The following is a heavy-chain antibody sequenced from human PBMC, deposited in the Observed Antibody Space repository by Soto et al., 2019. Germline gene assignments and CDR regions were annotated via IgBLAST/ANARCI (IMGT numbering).Heavy chain of an antibody. CDR3: ARDHCTTTNCYTSIYYYGMDV. J-gene: IGHJ6*02. D-gene: IGHD2-2*02. CDR1: GYTFTTFD. Sequence: QVQLVQSGAEVKKPGASVKVSYKASGYTFTTFDINWVRQATGQGLEWVGWMNPNSGNTGYAQKFQGRVTMTRNTSISTAYMELGSLRSEDTAVYFCARDHCTTTNCYTSIYYYGMDVWGQGTTVTVSS. CDR2: MNPNSGNT. V-gene: IGHV1-8*01.